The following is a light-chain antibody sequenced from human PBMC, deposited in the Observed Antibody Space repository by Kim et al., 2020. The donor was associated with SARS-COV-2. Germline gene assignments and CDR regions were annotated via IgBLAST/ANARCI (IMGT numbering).Light chain of an antibody. Sequence: GQSITISCAGTSSDVGAYKYVSWYQRHPGKAPKLLIYDVSDRPSGVSNRFSGSKSGNTASLTISGLQAEDEADYYCTSYTSSSTYVFGTGTKVTVL. CDR1: SSDVGAYKY. CDR2: DVS. J-gene: IGLJ1*01. CDR3: TSYTSSSTYV. V-gene: IGLV2-14*03.